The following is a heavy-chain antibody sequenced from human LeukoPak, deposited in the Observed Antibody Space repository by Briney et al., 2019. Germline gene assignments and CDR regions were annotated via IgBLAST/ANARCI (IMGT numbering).Heavy chain of an antibody. D-gene: IGHD3-10*01. CDR2: INPNSGGT. CDR1: GYTFTSYD. CDR3: ARDVMVRGVIPSFVY. J-gene: IGHJ4*02. Sequence: GASVKVSCNASGYTFTSYDINWVRQATGQGLEWMGWINPNSGGTNYAQKFQGRVTMTRDTSISTAYMELSRLRSDDTAVYYCARDVMVRGVIPSFVYWGQGTLVTVSS. V-gene: IGHV1-2*02.